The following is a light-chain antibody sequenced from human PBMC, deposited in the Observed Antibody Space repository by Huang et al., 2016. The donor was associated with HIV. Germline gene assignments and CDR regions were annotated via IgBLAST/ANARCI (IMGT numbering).Light chain of an antibody. J-gene: IGKJ4*01. CDR3: QQFNHYPLT. Sequence: QLTQSPSSLSASVGDRVTITCRAIQGISNTLAWYQQKPGKAPKLLIYDASSLQTVAPSRFSGSGSGTDFTLTISSLQPEDCATYYCQQFNHYPLTFGGGTKVEIE. V-gene: IGKV1D-13*01. CDR1: QGISNT. CDR2: DAS.